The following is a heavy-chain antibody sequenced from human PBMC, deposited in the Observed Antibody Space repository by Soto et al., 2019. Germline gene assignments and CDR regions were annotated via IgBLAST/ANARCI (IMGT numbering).Heavy chain of an antibody. D-gene: IGHD1-26*01. Sequence: PGGSLRLSCAASGFTFSSYGMHWVRQAPGKGLEWVAVISYDGSNKYYADSVKGRFTISRDNSKNTLYLQMNSLRAEDTAVYYCAKDLGGPHWYFDLWGRGTLVTVSS. CDR1: GFTFSSYG. J-gene: IGHJ2*01. V-gene: IGHV3-30*18. CDR3: AKDLGGPHWYFDL. CDR2: ISYDGSNK.